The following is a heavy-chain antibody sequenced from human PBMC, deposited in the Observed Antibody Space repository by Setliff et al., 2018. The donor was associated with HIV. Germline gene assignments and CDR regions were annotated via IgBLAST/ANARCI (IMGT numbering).Heavy chain of an antibody. CDR1: GASIGSSSYY. D-gene: IGHD3-10*01. CDR2: IYYSGST. V-gene: IGHV4-39*01. CDR3: ARWHPPYGFWEEDY. Sequence: TLSLTCPVSGASIGSSSYYWAWIRQPPGKGLEWIGNIYYSGSTYYNPSLKTRVTISVDGSKNQFSLKLKSVTAADTAVYYCARWHPPYGFWEEDYWGQGILVTVSS. J-gene: IGHJ4*02.